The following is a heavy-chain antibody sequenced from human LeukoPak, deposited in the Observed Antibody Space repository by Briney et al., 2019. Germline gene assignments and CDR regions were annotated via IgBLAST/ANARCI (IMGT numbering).Heavy chain of an antibody. J-gene: IGHJ2*01. CDR1: GGSITSYY. Sequence: SETLSLTCTVSGGSITSYYWSWIRQPPGKGLEWIGYIYYSGSTNYNPSLKSRVTISVDTSKNQFSLALSSVTAADTAVYYCASLSHLYWYFDLWGRGTLVTVSS. CDR3: ASLSHLYWYFDL. V-gene: IGHV4-59*01. CDR2: IYYSGST.